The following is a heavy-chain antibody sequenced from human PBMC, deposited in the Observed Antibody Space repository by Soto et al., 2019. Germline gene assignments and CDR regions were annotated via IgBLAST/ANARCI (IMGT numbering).Heavy chain of an antibody. CDR3: VRPLSGYDLGY. CDR2: INAGNGNT. D-gene: IGHD5-12*01. CDR1: GYTFTSYA. V-gene: IGHV1-3*01. Sequence: QVQLVQSGAEVKKPGASVKVSCQASGYTFTSYAMHWVRQAPGQRLEWMGWINAGNGNTKYSQNFQGRVTITRDTSASTAYMELSSLRSEDTAVYYCVRPLSGYDLGYWGQGTLVTVSS. J-gene: IGHJ4*02.